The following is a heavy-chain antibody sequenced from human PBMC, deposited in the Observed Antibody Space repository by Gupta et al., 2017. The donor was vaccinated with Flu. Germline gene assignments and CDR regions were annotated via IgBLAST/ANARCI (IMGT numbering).Heavy chain of an antibody. J-gene: IGHJ4*02. CDR2: INPSGGST. CDR1: YY. CDR3: ARDLHPVPAADRFDY. Sequence: YYMHWVRQAPGQGLEWMGIINPSGGSTSYAQKFQGRVTMTRDTSTSTVYMELSSLRSEDTAVYYCARDLHPVPAADRFDYWGQGTLVTVSS. D-gene: IGHD2-2*01. V-gene: IGHV1-46*01.